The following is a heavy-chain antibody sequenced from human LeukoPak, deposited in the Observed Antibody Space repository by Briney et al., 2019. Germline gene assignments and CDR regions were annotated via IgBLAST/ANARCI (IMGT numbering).Heavy chain of an antibody. Sequence: GGSLRLSCTASGFTFSGYEMTWVRQAPGKGLEWMSYISVNGGAMHYADSVRGRFTTSRDDARNSLYLHMNSLRVEDTAIYYCARKTDRLGAVGRDRYFDLWGRGTLITVSS. D-gene: IGHD6-13*01. V-gene: IGHV3-48*03. CDR3: ARKTDRLGAVGRDRYFDL. CDR2: ISVNGGAM. J-gene: IGHJ2*01. CDR1: GFTFSGYE.